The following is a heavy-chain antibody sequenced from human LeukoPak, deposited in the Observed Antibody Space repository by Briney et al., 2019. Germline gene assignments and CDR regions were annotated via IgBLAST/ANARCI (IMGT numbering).Heavy chain of an antibody. CDR3: ARVIYEAIAVAGD. D-gene: IGHD6-19*01. Sequence: PSETLSLTCTVSGGSISSHYWSWIRQPAGKGLEWIGRIYTSGSTNHNPSLKSRVTMSVDRSKNQFSLKLSSVTAADTAVYYCARVIYEAIAVAGDWGQGTLVTVSS. CDR1: GGSISSHY. J-gene: IGHJ4*02. V-gene: IGHV4-4*07. CDR2: IYTSGST.